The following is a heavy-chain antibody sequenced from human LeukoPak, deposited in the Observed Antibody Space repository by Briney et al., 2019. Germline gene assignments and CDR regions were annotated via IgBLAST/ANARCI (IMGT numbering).Heavy chain of an antibody. CDR1: GGTFSSYA. Sequence: ASVKVSCKASGGTFSSYAISWVRQAPGQGLEYMGGIIPLLQTADYAQRFQGKVTITADESTSTAYMDLSSLKSEDTAVYYCARVVGSSFDYWGQGTLVIVSS. CDR3: ARVVGSSFDY. CDR2: IIPLLQTA. J-gene: IGHJ4*02. D-gene: IGHD1-26*01. V-gene: IGHV1-69*13.